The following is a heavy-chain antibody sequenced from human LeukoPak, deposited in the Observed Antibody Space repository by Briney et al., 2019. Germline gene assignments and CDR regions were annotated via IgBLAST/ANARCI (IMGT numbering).Heavy chain of an antibody. CDR1: GFTFSSYS. Sequence: GGSLRLSCAASGFTFSSYSMNWVRQAPGKGLEWVSSISSSSSYIYYADSVKGRFTISRDNAKNSLYLQMNSLRAEDTAVYYCARPATGYGGNSALDYWGQGTLVTVSS. J-gene: IGHJ4*02. V-gene: IGHV3-21*01. CDR2: ISSSSSYI. D-gene: IGHD4-23*01. CDR3: ARPATGYGGNSALDY.